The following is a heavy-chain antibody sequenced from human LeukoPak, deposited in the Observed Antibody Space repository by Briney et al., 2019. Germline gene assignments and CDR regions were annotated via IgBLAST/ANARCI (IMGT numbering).Heavy chain of an antibody. D-gene: IGHD2-2*02. CDR3: AVVVPAAIVDYYYYYYMDV. CDR2: IIPIFGTA. CDR1: GGTFSSYA. V-gene: IGHV1-69*13. Sequence: GASVKVSCKASGGTFSSYAISWVRQAPGQGLEWMGGIIPIFGTANYAQKFQGRVTITADESTSTAYMELSSLRSEDTAVYYCAVVVPAAIVDYYYYYYMDVWGKGTTVTVSS. J-gene: IGHJ6*03.